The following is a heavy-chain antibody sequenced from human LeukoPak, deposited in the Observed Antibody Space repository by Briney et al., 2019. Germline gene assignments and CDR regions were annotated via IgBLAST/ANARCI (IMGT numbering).Heavy chain of an antibody. CDR2: ISYDGSNK. CDR1: GFTFSSYG. D-gene: IGHD2-2*01. J-gene: IGHJ6*02. V-gene: IGHV3-30*18. CDR3: AKDPRLYCSSTSCHYGMDV. Sequence: GGSLRLSCAASGFTFSSYGMHWVRQAPGKGLEWVAVISYDGSNKYYADSVKGRFTISRDNSKNTLYLQMNSLRAEDTAVYYCAKDPRLYCSSTSCHYGMDVWGQGTTVTVSS.